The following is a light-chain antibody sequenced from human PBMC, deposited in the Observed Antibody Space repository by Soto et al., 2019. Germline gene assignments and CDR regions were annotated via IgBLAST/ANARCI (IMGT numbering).Light chain of an antibody. CDR1: QSISSW. V-gene: IGKV1-5*03. CDR3: QQYNSYPWT. Sequence: DIQTTQSPSSLSPSVGDRVTITSRASQSISSWLAWYQQKPGKAPKLLIYKASTLKSGVPSRFSGSGSGTEFTLTIGSLQPDDFATYYCQQYNSYPWTFGQGTKVDIK. J-gene: IGKJ1*01. CDR2: KAS.